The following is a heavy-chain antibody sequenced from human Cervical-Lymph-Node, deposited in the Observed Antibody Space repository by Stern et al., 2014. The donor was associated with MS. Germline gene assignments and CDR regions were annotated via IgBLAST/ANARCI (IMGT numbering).Heavy chain of an antibody. D-gene: IGHD3-10*01. CDR1: GFTLTDFF. J-gene: IGHJ4*02. V-gene: IGHV1-24*01. CDR3: ETDYNY. Sequence: VQLVQSGAEVKKPGASVKVSCKGSGFTLTDFFMHWVRQPPGKGLEWMGGFDTEDGETIYAQKFQGRVTMTEDTSTDTAYMELSSMRSDDTAVYCCETDYNYWGQGTLVTVSS. CDR2: FDTEDGET.